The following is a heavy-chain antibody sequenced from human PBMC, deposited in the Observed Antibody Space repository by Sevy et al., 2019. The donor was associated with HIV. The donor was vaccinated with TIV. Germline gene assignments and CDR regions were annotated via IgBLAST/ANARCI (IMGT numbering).Heavy chain of an antibody. CDR2: IYYNGHI. Sequence: SETLSLTCTVSGGSITSLYWNWIRQPPGKGLEWIANIYYNGHINYNPSLKGRVTLSLDTSKNQLSLWLSSVTAADTAMYYCAGQNAWGRGYSWGQGTLVTVSS. J-gene: IGHJ4*02. CDR3: AGQNAWGRGYS. V-gene: IGHV4-59*08. D-gene: IGHD1-26*01. CDR1: GGSITSLY.